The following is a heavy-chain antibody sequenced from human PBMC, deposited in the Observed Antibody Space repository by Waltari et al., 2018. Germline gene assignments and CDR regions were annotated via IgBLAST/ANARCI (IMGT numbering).Heavy chain of an antibody. J-gene: IGHJ4*02. CDR3: ARVVFTADYYFDY. D-gene: IGHD2-21*02. Sequence: QVQLKESGPGLLRPSGTLSLTCGLSGASISRAHWWAWVRQSPGKGLEWIGEIYHTGPTNYNPSLKSRLTMLVDKSANQFSLQLTSVTAADTGVYYCARVVFTADYYFDYWGQGTPVTVSS. CDR2: IYHTGPT. V-gene: IGHV4-4*02. CDR1: GASISRAHW.